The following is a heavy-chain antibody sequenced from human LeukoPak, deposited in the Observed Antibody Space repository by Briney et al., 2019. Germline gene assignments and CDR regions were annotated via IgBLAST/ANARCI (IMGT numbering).Heavy chain of an antibody. V-gene: IGHV3-23*01. CDR3: AKDEYDILTGLDDY. J-gene: IGHJ4*02. CDR1: GFTFSSYA. CDR2: ISGSGGST. D-gene: IGHD3-9*01. Sequence: GGSLRLSCAASGFTFSSYAMSWVRQAPGKGLEWVSAISGSGGSTYYADSVKGRFTISRDNSKNTLYLQMNSLRAEDTAVYYCAKDEYDILTGLDDYWGQGTLVTVSS.